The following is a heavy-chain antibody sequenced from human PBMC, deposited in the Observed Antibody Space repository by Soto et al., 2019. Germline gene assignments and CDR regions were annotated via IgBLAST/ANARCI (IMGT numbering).Heavy chain of an antibody. Sequence: PSETLSLTXTVSGDSISSSSFYWGWIRQPPGKGLEWIGHIFHTGATYQNPTLKSRLRMSVDTSKNQFSLNLSSVTATDTAVHYCARRRIVPTTNFDYWGQGTLVTVSS. CDR1: GDSISSSSFY. D-gene: IGHD1-26*01. CDR3: ARRRIVPTTNFDY. V-gene: IGHV4-39*01. CDR2: IFHTGAT. J-gene: IGHJ4*02.